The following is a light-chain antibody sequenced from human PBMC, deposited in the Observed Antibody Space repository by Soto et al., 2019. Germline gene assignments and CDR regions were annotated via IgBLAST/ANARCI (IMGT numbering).Light chain of an antibody. CDR2: RDN. CDR1: SSNIGSNT. CDR3: ATWDDSLNGWV. V-gene: IGLV1-44*01. J-gene: IGLJ3*02. Sequence: QSALTQPPSASGTPGQRVTISCSGSSSNIGSNTVNWYQHLPGTAPTLLIFRDNEWPSGVPDRFSGSKSGTSASLAISGLQSEDEADYYCATWDDSLNGWVFGGGTKVTVL.